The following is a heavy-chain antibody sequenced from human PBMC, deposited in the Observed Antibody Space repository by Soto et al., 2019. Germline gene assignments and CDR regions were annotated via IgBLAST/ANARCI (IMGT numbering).Heavy chain of an antibody. J-gene: IGHJ5*02. V-gene: IGHV3-13*01. CDR2: IGTAGDT. CDR1: GFTFSSYD. D-gene: IGHD2-15*01. CDR3: ARGRLGYCSGGSCPPWFDP. Sequence: EVQLVESGGGLVQPGGSLRLSCAASGFTFSSYDMHWVRQATGKGLEWVSAIGTAGDTYYPGSVKGRFTISRENAKNSLYLQMNSLRAEDTAVDYCARGRLGYCSGGSCPPWFDPWGQGTLVTVSS.